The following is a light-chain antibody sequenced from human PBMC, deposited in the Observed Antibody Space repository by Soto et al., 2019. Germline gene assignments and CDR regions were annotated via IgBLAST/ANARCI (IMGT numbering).Light chain of an antibody. J-gene: IGKJ1*01. CDR2: LAS. V-gene: IGKV1-39*01. CDR1: QTISNY. CDR3: QQSYSAPQT. Sequence: DLPMTQSPSSLSASVGDRVTITCRASQTISNYLQWYQQSPGKAPNLLIYLASNLQSGVPSRFSGSGSGTDFTLTISSLQPEEFATYYCQQSYSAPQTFGQGTKVEIK.